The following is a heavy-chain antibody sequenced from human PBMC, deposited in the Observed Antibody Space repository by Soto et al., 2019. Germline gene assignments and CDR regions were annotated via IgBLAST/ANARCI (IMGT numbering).Heavy chain of an antibody. D-gene: IGHD2-8*01. Sequence: SETLSLTCSVSGDSIGTINYYWGWLRQPPGKGPEWIGSIYYSGSTHYNPSLRGRVTISVDTSKNQFSLRLSSVTAADTAVYYCARHPGYTVPTVYATHYFDDWGQGVLVTVSS. J-gene: IGHJ4*02. CDR2: IYYSGST. V-gene: IGHV4-39*01. CDR1: GDSIGTINYY. CDR3: ARHPGYTVPTVYATHYFDD.